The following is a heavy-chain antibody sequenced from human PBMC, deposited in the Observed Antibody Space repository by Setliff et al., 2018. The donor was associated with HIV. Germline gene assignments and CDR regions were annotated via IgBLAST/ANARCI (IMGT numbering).Heavy chain of an antibody. CDR1: GYTFTSYG. CDR3: ARDRLNVYSSGWGVGY. V-gene: IGHV1-18*01. Sequence: ASVKVSCKASGYTFTSYGISWVRQAPGQGLEWMGWISGYNCNTNFAQKLQGRVTMTTDTSTSTAYMELRSLRSDDTAVYYCARDRLNVYSSGWGVGYWGQGTLVTVSS. J-gene: IGHJ4*02. CDR2: ISGYNCNT. D-gene: IGHD6-25*01.